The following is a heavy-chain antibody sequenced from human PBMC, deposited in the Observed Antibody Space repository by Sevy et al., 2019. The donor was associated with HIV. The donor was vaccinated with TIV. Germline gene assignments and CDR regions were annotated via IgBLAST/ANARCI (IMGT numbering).Heavy chain of an antibody. D-gene: IGHD2-2*02. V-gene: IGHV1-2*02. CDR2: INPNSGGT. J-gene: IGHJ1*01. CDR1: GYTFTGYY. CDR3: ARVYCSSTSCYTEYFQH. Sequence: ASVKVSCKASGYTFTGYYMHWVRQAPGQGLEWMGWINPNSGGTNYAQKFQGRVTMTRDTSISTAYMELSRLRSDDTAVYYCARVYCSSTSCYTEYFQHWGQGTLVTVSS.